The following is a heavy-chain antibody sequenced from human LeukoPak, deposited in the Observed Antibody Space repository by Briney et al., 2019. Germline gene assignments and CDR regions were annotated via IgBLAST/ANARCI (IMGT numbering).Heavy chain of an antibody. Sequence: TSETLSLTCTVSGGSISSGDYYWSWIRQPPGKGLEWIGYIYYSGSTYYNPSLKSRVTISVDTSKHQFSLKLSSVTAADTAVYYCARDGSVVVPAAMGDFDIWGQGTMVTVSS. J-gene: IGHJ3*02. D-gene: IGHD2-2*01. CDR1: GGSISSGDYY. V-gene: IGHV4-30-4*08. CDR2: IYYSGST. CDR3: ARDGSVVVPAAMGDFDI.